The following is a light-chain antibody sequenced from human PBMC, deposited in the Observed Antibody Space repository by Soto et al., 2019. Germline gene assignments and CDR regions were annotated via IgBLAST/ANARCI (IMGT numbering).Light chain of an antibody. CDR2: EVS. Sequence: QSVLTQPASVSGSPGQSITISCTGTSSDVGGYKYVSWYQQHPGKAPKLMIYEVSNRPSGVSNRFSGSKSGNTASLTISGLQAEDEADYSCCSFAGSYTYVFGTGTKVTVL. J-gene: IGLJ1*01. CDR1: SSDVGGYKY. V-gene: IGLV2-14*01. CDR3: CSFAGSYTYV.